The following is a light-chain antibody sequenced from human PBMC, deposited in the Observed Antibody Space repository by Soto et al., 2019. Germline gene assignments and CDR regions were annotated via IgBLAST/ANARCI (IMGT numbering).Light chain of an antibody. V-gene: IGKV1-27*01. CDR1: HDINIY. CDR2: AAS. CDR3: QKYDRAPLA. J-gene: IGKJ4*01. Sequence: DVQMTQSPSSLSASVGDRVTITCRAGHDINIYLAWYQQKPGKVPELLIDAASILQNGVPSRFRGSGSGTDFTLTISSLQPEDVATYYCQKYDRAPLAFGGGTKVEIK.